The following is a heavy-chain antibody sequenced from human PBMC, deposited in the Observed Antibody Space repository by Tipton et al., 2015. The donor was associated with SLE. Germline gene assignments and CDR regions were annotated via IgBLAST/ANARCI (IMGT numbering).Heavy chain of an antibody. J-gene: IGHJ5*02. D-gene: IGHD7-27*01. CDR1: GDSISTSSFY. V-gene: IGHV4-39*01. CDR3: TRHPSTGGSIDL. CDR2: IHSSGTT. Sequence: LTCTVSGDSISTSSFYWGWIRQPPGKGLECIGGIHSSGTTYYNPSLKSRVTISVDTSKNQVSLKVDSVTAADTALYYCTRHPSTGGSIDLWGPGTSVTVSS.